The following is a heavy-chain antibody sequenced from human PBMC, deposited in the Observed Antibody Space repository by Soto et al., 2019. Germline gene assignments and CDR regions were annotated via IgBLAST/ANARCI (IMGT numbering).Heavy chain of an antibody. CDR3: ARGGYYDNSWGKLSHYGLDV. CDR2: ISPYNDYT. D-gene: IGHD3-16*01. CDR1: GYTFIRYG. J-gene: IGHJ6*02. Sequence: QVQLAQSANEVKKPGASVRVSCKAAGYTFIRYGIAWVRQAPGQGLEWMGWISPYNDYTVYAQKFQGRVSMTADTSTXTXDXXLRGLKSDDTAGYYCARGGYYDNSWGKLSHYGLDVWGQGTSVSVSS. V-gene: IGHV1-18*01.